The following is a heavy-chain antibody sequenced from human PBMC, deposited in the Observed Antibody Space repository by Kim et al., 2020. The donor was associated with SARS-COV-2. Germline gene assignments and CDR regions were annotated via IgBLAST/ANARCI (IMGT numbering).Heavy chain of an antibody. V-gene: IGHV3-74*01. Sequence: ADAVRGRFPIPRDNARNTLYLLMDSLRADDTAVYYCARAIIGTNTFDSWGQGTLVTVSS. CDR3: ARAIIGTNTFDS. D-gene: IGHD1-7*01. J-gene: IGHJ4*02.